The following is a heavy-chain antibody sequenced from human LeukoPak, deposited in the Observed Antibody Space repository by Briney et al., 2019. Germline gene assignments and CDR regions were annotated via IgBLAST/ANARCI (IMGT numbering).Heavy chain of an antibody. CDR3: ARDHFDSSGYYYLLGYFEH. Sequence: ASVKVSCKASGYTFTNYYVHWVRQAPGQGLEWMGIIKPSGGGTSYALKFQGRVTMTRDTPTSTAYMELSSLRSEDTAVYYCARDHFDSSGYYYLLGYFEHWRQGTLVTVSS. D-gene: IGHD3-22*01. J-gene: IGHJ1*01. CDR2: IKPSGGGT. V-gene: IGHV1-46*01. CDR1: GYTFTNYY.